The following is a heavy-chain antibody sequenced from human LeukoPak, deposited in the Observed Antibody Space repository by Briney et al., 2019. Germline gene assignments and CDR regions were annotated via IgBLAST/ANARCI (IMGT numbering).Heavy chain of an antibody. Sequence: GESLKISCKGSGYSFTSYWIGWGRQMPGKGLEWLGIINPSDSDTRYSPSFQGQVTISADKSISTANLQWSSLKASDTAMYYCAGRIGSRWYDYWGQGTLVTVSS. CDR1: GYSFTSYW. J-gene: IGHJ4*02. D-gene: IGHD6-19*01. CDR2: INPSDSDT. CDR3: AGRIGSRWYDY. V-gene: IGHV5-51*01.